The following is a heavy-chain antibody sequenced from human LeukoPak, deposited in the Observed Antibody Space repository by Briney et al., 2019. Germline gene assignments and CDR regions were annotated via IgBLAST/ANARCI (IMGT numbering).Heavy chain of an antibody. Sequence: GASVKVSCKASGDTFTSYDINWVRHATGQGLEWMGWMNPNSGNTGYAQKFQGRVTITRNTSISTAYMELSSLRSEDTAVYYCATIAAAGLSQDYWGQGTLVTVSS. CDR3: ATIAAAGLSQDY. CDR1: GDTFTSYD. J-gene: IGHJ4*02. CDR2: MNPNSGNT. D-gene: IGHD6-13*01. V-gene: IGHV1-8*03.